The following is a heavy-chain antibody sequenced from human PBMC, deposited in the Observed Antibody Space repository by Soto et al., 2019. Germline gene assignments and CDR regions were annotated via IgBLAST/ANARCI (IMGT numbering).Heavy chain of an antibody. V-gene: IGHV3-23*01. Sequence: EVQLLESGGGLVQPGGSLRLSCAASGFTFSSYAMSWVRQAPGKGLEWVSAISGSGGSTYYADSVKGRFTISSDNSKNTLYLQMNSLRAEDTAVYYCAKLESSHSIRGLDYWGQGTLVTVSS. CDR2: ISGSGGST. J-gene: IGHJ4*02. CDR1: GFTFSSYA. CDR3: AKLESSHSIRGLDY. D-gene: IGHD2-15*01.